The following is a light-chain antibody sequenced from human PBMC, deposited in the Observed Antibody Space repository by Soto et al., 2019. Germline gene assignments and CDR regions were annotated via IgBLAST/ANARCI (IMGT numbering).Light chain of an antibody. J-gene: IGKJ1*01. V-gene: IGKV3-20*01. CDR1: QSVSSSY. Sequence: EIVSTQSPGTLSLSPGERATLSCRASQSVSSSYLAWYQQKPGQAPRLLIYGASSRATGIPDRFSGSGSGTDFTLTISRLEPEDFATYYCQQTSRTPKTFGQGTKVDIK. CDR2: GAS. CDR3: QQTSRTPKT.